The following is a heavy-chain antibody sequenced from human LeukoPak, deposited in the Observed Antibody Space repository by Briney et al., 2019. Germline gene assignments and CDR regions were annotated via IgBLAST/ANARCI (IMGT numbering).Heavy chain of an antibody. V-gene: IGHV4-61*01. CDR2: IYASGNT. Sequence: SETLSLTCTVSGGSVSSASYYWTWIRQPPGKGLEWIGYIYASGNTNYNPSLKSRVTISVDTSKNQFSLKLSSVTAADTAVYYCARDPPVAGTSWGQGTLVTVSS. J-gene: IGHJ4*02. D-gene: IGHD6-19*01. CDR1: GGSVSSASYY. CDR3: ARDPPVAGTS.